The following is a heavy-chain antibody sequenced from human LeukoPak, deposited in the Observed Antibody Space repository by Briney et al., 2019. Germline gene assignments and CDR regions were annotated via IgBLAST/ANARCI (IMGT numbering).Heavy chain of an antibody. CDR2: ISGSGGST. V-gene: IGHV3-23*01. CDR1: GFTFSSYA. D-gene: IGHD2-21*02. Sequence: GGSLRLSCAASGFTFSSYAMSCVRQAPGKGLEWVSAISGSGGSTYYADSVKGRFTISRDNSKNTLYLQMNSLRAEDTAVYYCAKGGQHIVVVTALYYFDYWGQGTLVTVSS. J-gene: IGHJ4*02. CDR3: AKGGQHIVVVTALYYFDY.